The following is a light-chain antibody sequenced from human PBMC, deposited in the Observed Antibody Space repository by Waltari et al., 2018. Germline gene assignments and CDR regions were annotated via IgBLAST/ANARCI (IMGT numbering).Light chain of an antibody. CDR3: AAWDDGLNGWV. CDR1: SSNIGSTA. CDR2: SDE. Sequence: QSVLTQSPSASGTPGQRIIISCSGGSSNIGSTAVSWFQKFPTTAPRLLMSSDEPRPSGVPDRFSGSKSGTSASLAISGLQSEDEADYYCAAWDDGLNGWVFGGGTKLTVL. V-gene: IGLV1-44*01. J-gene: IGLJ3*02.